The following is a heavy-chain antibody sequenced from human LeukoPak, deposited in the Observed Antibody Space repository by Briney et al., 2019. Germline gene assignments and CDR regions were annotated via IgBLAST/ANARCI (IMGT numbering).Heavy chain of an antibody. CDR2: ISAYNGNT. D-gene: IGHD4-17*01. CDR3: ARLGHDYGDYFDY. J-gene: IGHJ4*02. Sequence: ASVEVSCKASGGTFSSYGISWVRQAPGQGLEWMGWISAYNGNTNYAQKLQGRVTMTTDTSTSTAYIELRSLRSDDTAVYYCARLGHDYGDYFDYWGQGTLVTVSS. V-gene: IGHV1-18*01. CDR1: GGTFSSYG.